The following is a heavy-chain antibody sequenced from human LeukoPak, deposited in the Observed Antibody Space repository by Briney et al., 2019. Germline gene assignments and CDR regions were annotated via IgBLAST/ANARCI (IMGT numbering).Heavy chain of an antibody. Sequence: RGSLRLSCAASGFTFSSHGMNWVRQAPGKGLEWLSYIGSSGYRTIYVDSVKGRFTISRDNAKNSVYLQVNSLRDEDTAIYYCARTAYSGSYLDAFDIWGQGTMVAVSS. V-gene: IGHV3-48*03. CDR1: GFTFSSHG. CDR2: IGSSGYRT. CDR3: ARTAYSGSYLDAFDI. D-gene: IGHD1-26*01. J-gene: IGHJ3*02.